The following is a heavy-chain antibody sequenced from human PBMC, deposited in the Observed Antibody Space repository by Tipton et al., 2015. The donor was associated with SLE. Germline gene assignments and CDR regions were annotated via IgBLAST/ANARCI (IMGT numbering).Heavy chain of an antibody. J-gene: IGHJ4*02. Sequence: TLSLTCTVSGGSISSHYWHWIRQPPGKGLEWIGYIYYSGSTNYNPSLKSRVTISVDTSKNQFSRKLSSVTAADTAVYYCARANQLEHGFDYWGQGTLATVSS. CDR1: GGSISSHY. CDR3: ARANQLEHGFDY. V-gene: IGHV4-59*11. CDR2: IYYSGST. D-gene: IGHD1-1*01.